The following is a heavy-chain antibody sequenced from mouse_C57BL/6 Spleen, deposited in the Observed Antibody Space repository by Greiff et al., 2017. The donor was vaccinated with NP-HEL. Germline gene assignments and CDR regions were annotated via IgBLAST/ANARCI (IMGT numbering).Heavy chain of an antibody. V-gene: IGHV14-1*01. CDR2: IDPEDGDT. CDR1: GFNIKDYY. CDR3: TTERLHAWFAY. Sequence: VQLQQSGAELVRPGASVKLSCTASGFNIKDYYMHWVKQRPEQGLEWIGRIDPEDGDTEYAPKFKGKATMTADTSSNTAYLQLSSLTSEDTAVDYCTTERLHAWFAYWGQGTLVTVSA. J-gene: IGHJ3*01. D-gene: IGHD2-4*01.